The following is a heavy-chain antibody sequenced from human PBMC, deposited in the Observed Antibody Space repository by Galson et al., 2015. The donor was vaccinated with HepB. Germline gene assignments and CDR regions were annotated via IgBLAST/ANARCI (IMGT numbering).Heavy chain of an antibody. J-gene: IGHJ4*02. V-gene: IGHV3-30*18. CDR1: GFTFSSYG. CDR3: ANERSDYGDRSLMFDY. Sequence: SLRLSCAASGFTFSSYGMHWVRQAPGKGLEWVAVISYDGSNKYYADSVKGRFTISRDNSKNTLYLQMNSLRAEDTAVYYCANERSDYGDRSLMFDYWGQGTLVTVSS. CDR2: ISYDGSNK. D-gene: IGHD4-17*01.